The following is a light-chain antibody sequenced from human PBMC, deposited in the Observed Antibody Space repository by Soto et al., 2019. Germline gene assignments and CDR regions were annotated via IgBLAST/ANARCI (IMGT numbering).Light chain of an antibody. CDR1: QSVSSY. CDR2: DAS. Sequence: EIVLTQSPATLSLSPGERVTLSCRASQSVSSYLAWYQQKPGQAPRLLIYDASNRATGIPARFSGSGSGTDFTLTIISLEPEDFAVYYCQQRSTWPRTFGQGTKLEIK. J-gene: IGKJ2*01. V-gene: IGKV3-11*01. CDR3: QQRSTWPRT.